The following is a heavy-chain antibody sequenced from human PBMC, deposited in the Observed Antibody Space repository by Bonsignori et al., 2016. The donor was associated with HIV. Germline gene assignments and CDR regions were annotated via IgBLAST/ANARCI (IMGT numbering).Heavy chain of an antibody. V-gene: IGHV3-30*02. CDR1: GFTFSSYG. J-gene: IGHJ6*03. Sequence: GGSLRLSCAASGFTFSSYGMHWVRQAPGKGLEWVAFIRYDGSNKYYADSVKGRFTISRDNSKNTLYLQMNSLRAEDTAVYYCAKDRDRVKGYYYYYYMDVWGKGTTVTVSS. CDR2: IRYDGSNK. CDR3: AKDRDRVKGYYYYYYMDV. D-gene: IGHD1-14*01.